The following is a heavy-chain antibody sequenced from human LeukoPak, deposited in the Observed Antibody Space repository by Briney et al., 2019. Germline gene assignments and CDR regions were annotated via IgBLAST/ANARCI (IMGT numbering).Heavy chain of an antibody. V-gene: IGHV2-70*04. J-gene: IGHJ4*02. Sequence: SGPALVKPTQTLTLTCTFSGFSLSTSGMRVSWIRQPPGKALEWLARIDWDDDKFYSTSLKTRLTISKDTSKNQVVLTMTNMDPVDTATYYCGRHYGSGSELDYWGQGTLVTVSS. CDR2: IDWDDDK. CDR1: GFSLSTSGMR. D-gene: IGHD3-10*01. CDR3: GRHYGSGSELDY.